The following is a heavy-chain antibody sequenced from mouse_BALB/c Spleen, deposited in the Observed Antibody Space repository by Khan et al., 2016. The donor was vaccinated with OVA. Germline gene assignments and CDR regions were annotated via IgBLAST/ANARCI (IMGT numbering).Heavy chain of an antibody. J-gene: IGHJ1*01. CDR1: GYTFTNYG. V-gene: IGHV9-3-1*01. D-gene: IGHD1-1*02. CDR3: ASGGYWDFGV. Sequence: QIQLVQSGPELKKPGETVKISCKASGYTFTNYGMNWVKQAPGKGLKWMGWINTYTGEPTYADDFKGRFAFSLETSASTAYLQINNLKNEDTATYFCASGGYWDFGVWGAGTTVTVSS. CDR2: INTYTGEP.